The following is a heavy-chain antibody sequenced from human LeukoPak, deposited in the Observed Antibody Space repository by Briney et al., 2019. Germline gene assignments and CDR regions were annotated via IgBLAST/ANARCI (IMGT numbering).Heavy chain of an antibody. CDR3: VKDRGSGSYPSPLFDN. V-gene: IGHV3-30*18. J-gene: IGHJ4*02. D-gene: IGHD3-10*01. Sequence: GRSLRLSCAASGFTFSSYGMHWVRQAPGKGLEWVAVISYDESNKYYAESVKGRFTISRDNYKNTLYLQMNSLRAEDTAVYYCVKDRGSGSYPSPLFDNWGQGTLVTVSS. CDR2: ISYDESNK. CDR1: GFTFSSYG.